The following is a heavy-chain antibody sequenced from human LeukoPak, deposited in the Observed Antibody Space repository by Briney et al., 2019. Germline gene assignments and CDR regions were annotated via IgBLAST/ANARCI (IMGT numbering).Heavy chain of an antibody. CDR3: AKSSGWLEYFQH. V-gene: IGHV3-30*18. Sequence: PGGSLRLSCAASGFTFSSYGMHWVRQAPGKGLEWVAVISYDGSNKYYADSVKGRFTISRDNSKNTLYLQMNSLRAEDTAVYYCAKSSGWLEYFQHWGQGTLVTVSS. CDR2: ISYDGSNK. CDR1: GFTFSSYG. D-gene: IGHD6-19*01. J-gene: IGHJ1*01.